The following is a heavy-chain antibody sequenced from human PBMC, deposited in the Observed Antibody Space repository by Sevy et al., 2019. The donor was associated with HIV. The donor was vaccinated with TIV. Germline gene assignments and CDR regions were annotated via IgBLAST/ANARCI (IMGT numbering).Heavy chain of an antibody. Sequence: GGSLRLSCVAAGFTFSSYDMHWVRQVTGKGLEWISGVGPAGDQFYPGSVKGRFTISRENAKNSFYLQMNNLRAGDTAVYYYARSGGNSDYGMDVWGQGTTVTVSS. J-gene: IGHJ6*02. CDR1: GFTFSSYD. CDR2: VGPAGDQ. D-gene: IGHD5-12*01. CDR3: ARSGGNSDYGMDV. V-gene: IGHV3-13*05.